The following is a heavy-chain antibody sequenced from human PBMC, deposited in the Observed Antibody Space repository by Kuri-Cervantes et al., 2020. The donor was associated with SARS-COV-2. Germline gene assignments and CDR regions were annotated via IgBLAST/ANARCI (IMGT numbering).Heavy chain of an antibody. CDR1: GFTFSSYG. D-gene: IGHD2-2*01. V-gene: IGHV3-33*08. J-gene: IGHJ4*01. Sequence: LSLTCAASGFTFSSYGMHWVRHAPGKGLAWVAVIWYDANNKYCADSVKGRFTISRYNSKNTLYLQMNSLSAEDTAVYYCARDMACTSTSCYGFDYWGQGTLVTVSS. CDR3: ARDMACTSTSCYGFDY. CDR2: IWYDANNK.